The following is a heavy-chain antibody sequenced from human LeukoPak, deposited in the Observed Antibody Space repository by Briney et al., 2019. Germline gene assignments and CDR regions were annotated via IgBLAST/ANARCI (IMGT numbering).Heavy chain of an antibody. V-gene: IGHV3-49*04. CDR1: GFTFGDYA. CDR2: IRRKDHGGTP. D-gene: IGHD3/OR15-3a*01. Sequence: GGSLRLSCTTSGFTFGDYAMSWVRQAPGKGLEWVGFIRRKDHGGTPEHAASVKGRFTISRDDSKSNAYLQMNSLKTENTAVYFCARDSNFGLDYWGQGTQVTVSS. CDR3: ARDSNFGLDY. J-gene: IGHJ4*02.